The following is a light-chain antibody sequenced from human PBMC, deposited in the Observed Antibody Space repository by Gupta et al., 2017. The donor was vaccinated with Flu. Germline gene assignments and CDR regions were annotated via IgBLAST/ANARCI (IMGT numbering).Light chain of an antibody. CDR1: QSITSW. CDR3: QQDSTYPWT. V-gene: IGKV1-5*03. J-gene: IGKJ1*01. Sequence: DIQMTQSPSTLSAFVGDRVTITCRASQSITSWLAWYQQKPGKAPKLLIFKASNLESGVPSRFSGSGSGTEFTLTISSLQPDDFATYYCQQDSTYPWTFGRGTKVEI. CDR2: KAS.